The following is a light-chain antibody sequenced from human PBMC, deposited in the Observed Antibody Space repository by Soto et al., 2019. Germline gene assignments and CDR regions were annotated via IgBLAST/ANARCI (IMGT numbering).Light chain of an antibody. J-gene: IGKJ2*01. CDR1: QRLVHSDGNTY. CDR3: MQATHPYT. V-gene: IGKV2-24*01. CDR2: MIS. Sequence: DIVMTLTPLSSHVTLGQPASISCRSSQRLVHSDGNTYLSWLQQRPGQPPRLLIYMISNRFSGVPDRFSGSGAGTDFTLKISRVEAEDVGVYYCMQATHPYTFGQGTKLEIK.